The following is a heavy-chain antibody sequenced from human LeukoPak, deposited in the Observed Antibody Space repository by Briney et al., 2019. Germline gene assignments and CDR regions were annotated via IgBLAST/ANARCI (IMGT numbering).Heavy chain of an antibody. J-gene: IGHJ4*02. V-gene: IGHV3-30*02. CDR2: IRYDGSNK. Sequence: GGSLRLSCAASGFTFSSFAMHWVRQAPGKGLEWVAYIRYDGSNKSYADFVKGRFTISRDSSKNTLYPQMNSLRAEDTAVYYCAKDPGAHDKHFDHWGQGTLVTVSS. CDR1: GFTFSSFA. CDR3: AKDPGAHDKHFDH. D-gene: IGHD3-10*01.